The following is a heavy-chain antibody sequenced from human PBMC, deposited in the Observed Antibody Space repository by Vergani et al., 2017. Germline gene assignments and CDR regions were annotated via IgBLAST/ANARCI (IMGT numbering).Heavy chain of an antibody. D-gene: IGHD3-9*01. CDR2: INHSGST. CDR3: ARILRYFDWLSPGGWFDP. CDR1: GGSFSGYY. J-gene: IGHJ5*02. Sequence: QVQLQQWGAGLLKPSETLSLTCAVYGGSFSGYYWSWIRQPPGKGLEWIGEINHSGSTNYNPSLKSRGTISVDTSKNQFSLKLSSVTAADTAVYYCARILRYFDWLSPGGWFDPWGQGTLVTVSS. V-gene: IGHV4-34*01.